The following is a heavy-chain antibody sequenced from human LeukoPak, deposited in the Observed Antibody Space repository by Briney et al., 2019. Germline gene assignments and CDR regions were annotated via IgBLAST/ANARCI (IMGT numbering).Heavy chain of an antibody. V-gene: IGHV3-48*03. D-gene: IGHD2-2*01. CDR1: GFSFSSYE. CDR2: ISSSGSTI. J-gene: IGHJ4*02. CDR3: ARDCSSTSCYQLDY. Sequence: PGGSLGLSCAASGFSFSSYEMNWVRQAPGKGLEWVSYISSSGSTIYYADSVKGRFTISRDNAKNSLYLQMNSLRAEDTAVYYCARDCSSTSCYQLDYWGQGTLVTVSS.